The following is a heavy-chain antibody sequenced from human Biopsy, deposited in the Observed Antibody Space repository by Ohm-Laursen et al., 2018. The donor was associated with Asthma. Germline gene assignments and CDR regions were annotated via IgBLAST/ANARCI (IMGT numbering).Heavy chain of an antibody. J-gene: IGHJ4*02. D-gene: IGHD6-19*01. V-gene: IGHV4-59*01. CDR2: VYWTGST. Sequence: TLSLTCSVYGGSISIFYWSWIRQSPEKGLEWMGYVYWTGSTNYNPSLKSRITMSVDTSKNRMFLELTSVTAADTAIYYCVRAVRNEQWLAPFDYWGQGKPVTVSS. CDR3: VRAVRNEQWLAPFDY. CDR1: GGSISIFY.